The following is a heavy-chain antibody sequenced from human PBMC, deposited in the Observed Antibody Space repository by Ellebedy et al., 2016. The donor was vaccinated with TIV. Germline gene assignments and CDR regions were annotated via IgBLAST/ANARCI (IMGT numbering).Heavy chain of an antibody. D-gene: IGHD1-26*01. Sequence: MPSETLSLTCTVSGGSISDYYWSWIRQPPGKGLEWIGFIYYTGSTNYNPSLKSRVTISVETSNNQFSLKLSSVTAADTAIYYCARGGASSKYFDYWGQGTLVTISS. J-gene: IGHJ4*02. V-gene: IGHV4-59*01. CDR2: IYYTGST. CDR3: ARGGASSKYFDY. CDR1: GGSISDYY.